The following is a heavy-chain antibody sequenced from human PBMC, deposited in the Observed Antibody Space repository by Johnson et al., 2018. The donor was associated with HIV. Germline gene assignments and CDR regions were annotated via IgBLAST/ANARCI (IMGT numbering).Heavy chain of an antibody. CDR3: AKWSDI. V-gene: IGHV3-33*05. CDR2: ISYDGINK. CDR1: GFTFSSYG. D-gene: IGHD2-8*01. J-gene: IGHJ3*02. Sequence: QVQLVESGGGVVQPGRSLRLSCAASGFTFSSYGMHWVRQAPGKGLEWVAVISYDGINKYYADSVKGRFTISRDNSQNTLYLQMNRLRVEDTAVYYCAKWSDIWGQGTMVTVSS.